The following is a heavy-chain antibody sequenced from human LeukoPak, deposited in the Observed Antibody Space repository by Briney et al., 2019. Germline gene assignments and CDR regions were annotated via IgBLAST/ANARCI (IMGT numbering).Heavy chain of an antibody. D-gene: IGHD1-1*01. CDR2: ITPRGDYI. V-gene: IGHV3-21*01. Sequence: GGSLRLSCAASGFTFSSYWMSWVRQAPGKGLEWVSSITPRGDYIYYADSLKGRFTISRDNAKNSLYLQMSSLRAEDTAVYYCVRHRTASDYWGQGALVTVSS. CDR1: GFTFSSYW. J-gene: IGHJ4*02. CDR3: VRHRTASDY.